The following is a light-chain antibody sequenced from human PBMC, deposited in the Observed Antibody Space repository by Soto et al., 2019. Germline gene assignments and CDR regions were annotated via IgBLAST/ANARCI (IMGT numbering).Light chain of an antibody. Sequence: QSVLTQPRSVSGSPGQSVTISCTGTSSDVGGYNYVSWYQQHPGKAPKVMIYDVSKRPSGVPDRFSGSKSGNTASLTISGLQAEDEADYYCCSYAGSYTFGVFGGGTQLTVL. CDR3: CSYAGSYTFGV. CDR2: DVS. CDR1: SSDVGGYNY. V-gene: IGLV2-11*01. J-gene: IGLJ3*02.